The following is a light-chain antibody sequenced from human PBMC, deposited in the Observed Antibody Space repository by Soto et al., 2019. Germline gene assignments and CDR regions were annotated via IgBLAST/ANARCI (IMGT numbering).Light chain of an antibody. Sequence: EIVLTQSPGTLYLSPGESATLSCRASQSVSSNYLAWYQQKRGQAPRLLIYAASARATGIPDRFSGSGSGTDFTLTISRLEPEDFAVYYCNPYAYQQTVGQGTKVDI. V-gene: IGKV3-20*01. CDR2: AAS. J-gene: IGKJ1*01. CDR3: NPYAYQQT. CDR1: QSVSSNY.